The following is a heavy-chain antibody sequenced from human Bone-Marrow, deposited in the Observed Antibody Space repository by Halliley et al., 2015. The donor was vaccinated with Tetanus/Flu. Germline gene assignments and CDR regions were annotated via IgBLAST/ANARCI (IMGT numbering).Heavy chain of an antibody. CDR1: GGSFSDSGYY. CDR3: ARGDFWSGCDY. J-gene: IGHJ4*02. V-gene: IGHV4-61*08. D-gene: IGHD3-3*01. CDR2: IFYSGST. Sequence: TLSLTCAVYGGSFSDSGYYWNWIRQPPGKGLGWIGYIFYSGSTNYNPSLKSRVSISVDTSKNQFYLNLSSVTAADTAVYYCARGDFWSGCDYWGQGTLVTVSS.